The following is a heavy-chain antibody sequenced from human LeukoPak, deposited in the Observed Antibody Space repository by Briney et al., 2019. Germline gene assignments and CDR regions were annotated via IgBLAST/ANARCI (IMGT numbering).Heavy chain of an antibody. CDR2: ISGNGGST. CDR3: ARAAVGATTFNWFDP. CDR1: GFTFSTYT. Sequence: GSLRLSCAASGFTFSTYTMHWVRQAPGKGLEYVSTISGNGGSTYYGNSVKGRFTISRDNSKNTVYLQMGSLRAEDMGVYYCARAAVGATTFNWFDPWGQGTLVTVSS. V-gene: IGHV3-64*01. D-gene: IGHD1-26*01. J-gene: IGHJ5*02.